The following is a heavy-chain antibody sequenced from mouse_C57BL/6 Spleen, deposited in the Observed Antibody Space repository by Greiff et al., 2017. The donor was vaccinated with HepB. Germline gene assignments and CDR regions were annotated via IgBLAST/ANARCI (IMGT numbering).Heavy chain of an antibody. D-gene: IGHD2-4*01. J-gene: IGHJ2*01. V-gene: IGHV5-4*01. Sequence: EVQRVESGGGLVKPGGSLKLSCAASGFTFSSYAMSWVRQTPEKRLEWVATISDGGSYTYYPDNVKGRFTISRDNAKNNLYLQLSHLKSEDTAMYYCAREDNDYIRYYFDYWGQGTTLTVSA. CDR1: GFTFSSYA. CDR2: ISDGGSYT. CDR3: AREDNDYIRYYFDY.